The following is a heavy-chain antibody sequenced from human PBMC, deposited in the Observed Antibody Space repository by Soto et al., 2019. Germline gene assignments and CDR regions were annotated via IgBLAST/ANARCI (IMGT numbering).Heavy chain of an antibody. J-gene: IGHJ4*02. D-gene: IGHD2-2*01. CDR2: ISGSGGST. V-gene: IGHV3-23*01. Sequence: EVQLLESGGGLVQPGGSLRLSCAASGFTFSSYAMSWVRQAPGKGLEWVSAISGSGGSTYYADSVKGRFTISRDNSKNTLYLQMTRLRAEDTAVYYCATLRPRIVVVTAANFEYWGQGTLVTVSS. CDR3: ATLRPRIVVVTAANFEY. CDR1: GFTFSSYA.